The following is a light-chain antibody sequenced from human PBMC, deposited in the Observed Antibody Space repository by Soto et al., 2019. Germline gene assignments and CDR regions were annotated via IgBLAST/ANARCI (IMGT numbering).Light chain of an antibody. CDR3: QQYNNWPPWT. V-gene: IGKV3-15*01. J-gene: IGKJ1*01. CDR1: QSVTTN. CDR2: GAS. Sequence: EVVMTQSPATLSVSPGEGATLSCRASQSVTTNLAWYQQKPGQAPRLLIYGASTRATGIPARFSGSGSGTEFTLAISSLQSEDFAVYYCQQYNNWPPWTFGQGTKVEIK.